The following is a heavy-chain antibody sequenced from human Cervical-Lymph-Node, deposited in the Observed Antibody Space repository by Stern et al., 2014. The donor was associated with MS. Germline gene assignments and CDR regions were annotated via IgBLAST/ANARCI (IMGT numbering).Heavy chain of an antibody. D-gene: IGHD4-17*01. V-gene: IGHV1-18*01. CDR3: ARETTVTTSLDY. CDR2: ISAYNGNT. J-gene: IGHJ4*02. Sequence: DQLVESGAEVKKPGASVKVSCKASGYTFTSYGISWGRQAPGQGIEWMGWISAYNGNTNYAQKLQGRVTMTTDTSTSTAYMELRSLRSDDTAVYYCARETTVTTSLDYWGQGTLVTVSS. CDR1: GYTFTSYG.